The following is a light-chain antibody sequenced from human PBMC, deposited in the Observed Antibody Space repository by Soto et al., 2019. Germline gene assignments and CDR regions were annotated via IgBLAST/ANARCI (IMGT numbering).Light chain of an antibody. CDR1: QSISAY. J-gene: IGKJ1*01. Sequence: DIQMTQSPSSLSASVGDRVIITCRASQSISAYVNWYQQKPGKAPNLLISFASTLQSGVPSRFSGSGAGTDCTLTISTLQPEDFATYYCQQTYTSPVTFGRGTKVDIK. CDR3: QQTYTSPVT. V-gene: IGKV1-39*01. CDR2: FAS.